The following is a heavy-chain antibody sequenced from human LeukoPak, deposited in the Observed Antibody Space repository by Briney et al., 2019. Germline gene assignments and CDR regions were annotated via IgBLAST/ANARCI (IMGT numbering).Heavy chain of an antibody. D-gene: IGHD5-18*01. J-gene: IGHJ4*02. V-gene: IGHV3-30-3*01. CDR1: GFTFSSYA. CDR2: ISYDGSNK. Sequence: GGSLRLSCAASGFTFSSYAMHWVRQAPGKGPEWVAVISYDGSNKYYADSVKGRFTISRDNSKNTLYLQMNSLRAEDTAVYYCADLGYSYGYEDYWGQGTLVTVSS. CDR3: ADLGYSYGYEDY.